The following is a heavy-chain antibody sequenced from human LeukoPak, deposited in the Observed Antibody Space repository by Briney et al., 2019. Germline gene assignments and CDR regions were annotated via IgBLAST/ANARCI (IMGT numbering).Heavy chain of an antibody. Sequence: PGGSLRLSCAASGFTFSSYAMHWVRQAPGKGLEWVAVISHDGSNKYYADSVKGRFTISRDDSKNTLYLQMNSLRAEDTAVYYCAKEMGATNYFEYWGQGTLVTVSS. CDR1: GFTFSSYA. D-gene: IGHD1-26*01. V-gene: IGHV3-30*04. CDR3: AKEMGATNYFEY. CDR2: ISHDGSNK. J-gene: IGHJ4*02.